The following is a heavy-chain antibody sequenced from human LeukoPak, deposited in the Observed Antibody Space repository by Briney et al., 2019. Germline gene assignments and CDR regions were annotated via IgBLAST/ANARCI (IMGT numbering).Heavy chain of an antibody. D-gene: IGHD3-9*01. CDR1: GYSISSGYY. CDR3: ARASPLYYDILTGYQYYFDY. CDR2: IYHSGST. Sequence: PSETLSLTCTVSGYSISSGYYWGWIRQPPGKGLEWIGSIYHSGSTYYNPSLKSRVTISVDTSKNQFSLKLNSVTAADTAVFYCARASPLYYDILTGYQYYFDYWGQGTLVTVSS. V-gene: IGHV4-38-2*02. J-gene: IGHJ4*02.